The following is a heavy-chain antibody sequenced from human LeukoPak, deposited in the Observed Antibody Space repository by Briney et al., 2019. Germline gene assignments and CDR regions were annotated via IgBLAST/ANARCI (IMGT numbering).Heavy chain of an antibody. CDR3: ARGMRTVTTSLVGVSNWFDP. V-gene: IGHV4-34*01. CDR2: INHSGST. Sequence: SETLSLTCAVYGGSFSGYYWSWIRQPPGKGLEWIGEINHSGSTNYSSSLKSRVTMPVDTSKNQFSLKLSSVTAADTAVYYCARGMRTVTTSLVGVSNWFDPWGQGTLVTVSS. D-gene: IGHD4-17*01. CDR1: GGSFSGYY. J-gene: IGHJ5*02.